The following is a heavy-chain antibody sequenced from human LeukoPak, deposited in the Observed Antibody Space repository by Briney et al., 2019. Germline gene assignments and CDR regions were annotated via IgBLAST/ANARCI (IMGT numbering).Heavy chain of an antibody. J-gene: IGHJ6*02. Sequence: GTSLRLSCVASAFTFNDHGMDWVRQAPGKGLEWVAVISYDGSNKYYADSVKGRFTISRDNSKNTLYLQMNSLRAEDTAVYYCARVPGGYSGYVTTGYYYGMDVWGQGTTVTVSS. CDR3: ARVPGGYSGYVTTGYYYGMDV. CDR1: AFTFNDHG. V-gene: IGHV3-30*03. CDR2: ISYDGSNK. D-gene: IGHD5-12*01.